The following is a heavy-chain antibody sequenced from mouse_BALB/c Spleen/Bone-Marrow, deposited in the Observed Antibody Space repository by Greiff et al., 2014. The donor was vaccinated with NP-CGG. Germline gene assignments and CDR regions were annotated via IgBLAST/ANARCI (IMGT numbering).Heavy chain of an antibody. Sequence: QVQLQQSGAELVRPGASVKLSCKASGYTFTSYWMSWVKQRPEQGLEWIGRIDPYDSETHYNQKFKDKAILTVDKSSSTAYMQLSSLTSEDSAVYYCASYDGYPWFAYWGQGTLVTVSA. CDR2: IDPYDSET. CDR3: ASYDGYPWFAY. V-gene: IGHV1-74*01. CDR1: GYTFTSYW. J-gene: IGHJ3*01. D-gene: IGHD2-3*01.